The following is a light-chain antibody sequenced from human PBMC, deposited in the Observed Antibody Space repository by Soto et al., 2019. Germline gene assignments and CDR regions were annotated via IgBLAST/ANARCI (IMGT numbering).Light chain of an antibody. CDR2: SNN. V-gene: IGLV1-44*01. Sequence: QSVLTQPPSASGNPGQRVTISCSGSSSNIGSNIMNWYQQLPGTAPKLLIYSNNQRPSGVPDRFSGSKSGTSASLAISGLQSEDEADYYCAGWDDSLNGVVFGGGTKLTVL. CDR1: SSNIGSNI. J-gene: IGLJ2*01. CDR3: AGWDDSLNGVV.